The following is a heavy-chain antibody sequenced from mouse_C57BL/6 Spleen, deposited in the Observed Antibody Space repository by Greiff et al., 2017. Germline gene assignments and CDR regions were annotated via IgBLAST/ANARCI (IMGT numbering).Heavy chain of an antibody. J-gene: IGHJ3*01. V-gene: IGHV5-16*01. CDR3: ARDYYGSFAY. CDR1: GFTFSDYY. Sequence: EVKLMESEGGLVQPGSSMKLSCTASGFTFSDYYMAWVRQVPEKGLEWVANINSDGSSTYYMDSLKSRFIISRDNAKNILYLQMSSLKSEDTATYYCARDYYGSFAYWGQGTLVTVSA. D-gene: IGHD1-1*01. CDR2: INSDGSST.